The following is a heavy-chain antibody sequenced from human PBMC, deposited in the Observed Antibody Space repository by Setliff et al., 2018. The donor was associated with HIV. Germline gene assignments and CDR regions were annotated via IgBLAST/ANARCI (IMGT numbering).Heavy chain of an antibody. Sequence: PSETLSLTCTVSGGSISNYYWSWVRQPPGKGLEWIGYIYYSGTTNQNPSLRSLITISLDTSKNQFSLKLSSVTAADTAVYYCARGDGDTMVRGVIIPNWFDPWGQGTLVTVSS. CDR1: GGSISNYY. V-gene: IGHV4-59*12. D-gene: IGHD3-10*01. CDR3: ARGDGDTMVRGVIIPNWFDP. J-gene: IGHJ5*02. CDR2: IYYSGTT.